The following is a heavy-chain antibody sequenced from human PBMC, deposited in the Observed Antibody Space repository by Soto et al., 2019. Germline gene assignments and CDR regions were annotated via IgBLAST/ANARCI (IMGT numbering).Heavy chain of an antibody. CDR3: ARDVVVPAALYEDYYYYGMDV. V-gene: IGHV3-48*04. CDR1: GFTFSSYS. CDR2: ISSSGNTI. D-gene: IGHD2-2*01. Sequence: GGSLRLSCAASGFTFSSYSMNWVRQAPGKGLEWVSYISSSGNTIYYADSVKGRFTISRDNAKNSLYLQMNSLRAEDTAVYYCARDVVVPAALYEDYYYYGMDVWGQGTTVTVSS. J-gene: IGHJ6*02.